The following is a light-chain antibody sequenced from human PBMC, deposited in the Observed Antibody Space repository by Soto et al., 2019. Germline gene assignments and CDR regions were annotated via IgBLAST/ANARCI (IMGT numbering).Light chain of an antibody. CDR3: QQYRTPSQT. Sequence: EIVLTQSPGTRSLSPGESATLSCRASQTIGSSYLAWYQQRPGQAPRLIIYGGANRATGIPERFSATGSETDFTLAISRLEPEDFAVYYCQQYRTPSQTFGQGTKV. CDR1: QTIGSSY. V-gene: IGKV3-20*01. CDR2: GGA. J-gene: IGKJ1*01.